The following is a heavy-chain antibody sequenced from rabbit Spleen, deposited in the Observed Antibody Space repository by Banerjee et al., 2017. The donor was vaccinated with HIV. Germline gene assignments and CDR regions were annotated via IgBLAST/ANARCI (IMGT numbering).Heavy chain of an antibody. D-gene: IGHD8-1*01. Sequence: GLEWIGLIEPVFGSTHYASWVNGRFTISSHNAQNKLYLQLNSLTAADTATYFCVRDLENYAGSNYLDLWGPGTLVTVS. CDR2: IEPVFGST. CDR3: VRDLENYAGSNYLDL. V-gene: IGHV1S7*01. J-gene: IGHJ6*01.